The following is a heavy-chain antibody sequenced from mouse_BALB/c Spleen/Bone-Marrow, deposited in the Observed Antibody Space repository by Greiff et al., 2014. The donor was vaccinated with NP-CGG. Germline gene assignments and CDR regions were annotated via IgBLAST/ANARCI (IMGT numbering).Heavy chain of an antibody. V-gene: IGHV7-3*02. J-gene: IGHJ4*01. CDR1: GFTFTDYY. CDR3: ARDDYYAMDY. CDR2: IRNKANGYTT. Sequence: EVMLVESGGGLVQPGGSLRLSCATSGFTFTDYYMSWVRQPPGKALEWLGFIRNKANGYTTEYSAPVKGRFTISRDNSQSILYLQMNTLRAEDSATYYCARDDYYAMDYWGQGTSVTVSS.